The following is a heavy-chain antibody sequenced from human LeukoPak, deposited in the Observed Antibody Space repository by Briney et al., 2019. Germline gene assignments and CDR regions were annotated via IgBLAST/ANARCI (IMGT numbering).Heavy chain of an antibody. J-gene: IGHJ6*03. V-gene: IGHV4-61*09. CDR2: IYTSGST. CDR3: ARATYYDFWSGYYYMDV. Sequence: PSQTLSLTCTVSSGSISSGNSYWSWIRQPPGKGLKWIGHIYTSGSTNYNPSLKSRVTISVDTSKNQFSLKLSSVTAADTAVYYCARATYYDFWSGYYYMDVWGKGTTVTVSS. D-gene: IGHD3-3*01. CDR1: SGSISSGNSY.